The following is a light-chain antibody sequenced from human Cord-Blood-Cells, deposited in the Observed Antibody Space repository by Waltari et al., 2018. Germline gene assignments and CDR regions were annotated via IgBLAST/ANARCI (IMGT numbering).Light chain of an antibody. Sequence: DIQMTQSPSSLSASVGDRVTITCRASQSISSYLIWYQQKPGKAPKLLIYAASSLQSGVPSRFSGSGSGTDVTLTISSLQPEDFATYYCQQSYSTTWTCGQGTKVEIK. CDR2: AAS. J-gene: IGKJ1*01. CDR3: QQSYSTTWT. V-gene: IGKV1-39*01. CDR1: QSISSY.